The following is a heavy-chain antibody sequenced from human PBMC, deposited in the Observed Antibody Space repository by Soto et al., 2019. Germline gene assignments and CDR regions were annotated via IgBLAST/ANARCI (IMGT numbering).Heavy chain of an antibody. CDR2: IYYSGST. CDR1: GGSISSGGYY. V-gene: IGHV4-31*03. J-gene: IGHJ1*01. D-gene: IGHD6-19*01. Sequence: QVQLQESGPGLVKPSQTLSLTCTVSGGSISSGGYYWSWIRQHPGKGLEWIGYIYYSGSTYYNPSLKSRVTISVDTSKNQFSLKLSSVTVADTAVYYCARTRGSGWSRFDFQHWGQGTLVTVSS. CDR3: ARTRGSGWSRFDFQH.